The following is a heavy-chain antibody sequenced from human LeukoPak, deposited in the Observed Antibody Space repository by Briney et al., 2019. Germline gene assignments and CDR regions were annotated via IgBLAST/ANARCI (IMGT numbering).Heavy chain of an antibody. J-gene: IGHJ3*01. CDR1: GFTFSNYA. Sequence: GGSLRLTCAASGFTFSNYAMTWVRQAPGKGLDWISGIGGSGAGTYYADSVKGRFTISRDNSKNTLYLQMNSLRAEDTAVYYCAKHGSGSGWYRLDAFDVWGQGTMVTVSS. CDR3: AKHGSGSGWYRLDAFDV. CDR2: IGGSGAGT. V-gene: IGHV3-23*01. D-gene: IGHD6-19*01.